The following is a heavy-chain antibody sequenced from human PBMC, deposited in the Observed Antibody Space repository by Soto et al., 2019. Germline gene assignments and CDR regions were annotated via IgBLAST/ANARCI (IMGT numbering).Heavy chain of an antibody. CDR3: ARGNVPGDSEAFDI. CDR2: IYYSGST. Sequence: SETLSLTCTVSGGSISSSSYYWGWIRQPPGKGLEWIGSIYYSGSTYYNPSLKSRVTISVDTSKNQFTRKLCCETAADTAVYYCARGNVPGDSEAFDIWGQGTMVTVSS. V-gene: IGHV4-39*01. D-gene: IGHD7-27*01. CDR1: GGSISSSSYY. J-gene: IGHJ3*02.